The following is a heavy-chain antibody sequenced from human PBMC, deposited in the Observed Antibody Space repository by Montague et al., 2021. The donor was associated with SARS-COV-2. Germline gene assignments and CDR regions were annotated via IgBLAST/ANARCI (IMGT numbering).Heavy chain of an antibody. CDR1: GGSISFYY. CDR2: IYYSGST. J-gene: IGHJ6*03. Sequence: SETLSLTCTVSGGSISFYYWSWIRQPPGQGLEWIGYIYYSGSTNYNPSLKSRVTISVDTSKNQFSLKLSSVTAAETAVYYCARVPGFWSGSESGPQWGSYYYYYLDVWGKGTTVTASS. CDR3: ARVPGFWSGSESGPQWGSYYYYYLDV. D-gene: IGHD3-3*01. V-gene: IGHV4-59*01.